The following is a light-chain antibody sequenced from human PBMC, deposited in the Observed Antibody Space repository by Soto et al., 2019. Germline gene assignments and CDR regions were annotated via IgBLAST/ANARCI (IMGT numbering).Light chain of an antibody. CDR2: NVS. J-gene: IGLJ2*01. V-gene: IGLV2-14*01. Sequence: QSVLTQPASVSGSPGQSITISCTGTSSDIGGYDYVSWYQQHPGKAPKLMIHNVSNRPSGVSNRFSGSKSGNTASLTISGLQAEDEADYYCSSFTGSTTLVFGGGTKVTVL. CDR3: SSFTGSTTLV. CDR1: SSDIGGYDY.